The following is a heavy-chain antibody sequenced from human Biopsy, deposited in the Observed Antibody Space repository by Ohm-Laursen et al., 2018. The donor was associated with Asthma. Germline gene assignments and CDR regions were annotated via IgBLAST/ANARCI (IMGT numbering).Heavy chain of an antibody. V-gene: IGHV3-30*18. D-gene: IGHD5-12*01. CDR2: ISYDGNHK. J-gene: IGHJ4*02. CDR3: AKRRGYSGHDNDY. CDR1: GFMFRSFG. Sequence: SLRLSCTASGFMFRSFGMHWVRQAPGKGLEWVAVISYDGNHKFYEDSVKGRFTISRDNSKNTLYLQMNSLRTEDAAVYYCAKRRGYSGHDNDYWGQGILVIVSS.